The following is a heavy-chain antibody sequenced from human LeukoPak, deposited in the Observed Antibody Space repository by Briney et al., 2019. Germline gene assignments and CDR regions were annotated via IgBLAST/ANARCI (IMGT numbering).Heavy chain of an antibody. CDR3: ARGATISETGYFDF. J-gene: IGHJ4*03. Sequence: SETLSLTCAVYGGSFSRYYWSWIRQSPGKGLEWIAEIDHRGDTNYNPSVKSRVTISVDTSKNQFSLKLRSLSAADTALYYCARGATISETGYFDFWGQGTLVTVS. V-gene: IGHV4-34*01. D-gene: IGHD5-24*01. CDR1: GGSFSRYY. CDR2: IDHRGDT.